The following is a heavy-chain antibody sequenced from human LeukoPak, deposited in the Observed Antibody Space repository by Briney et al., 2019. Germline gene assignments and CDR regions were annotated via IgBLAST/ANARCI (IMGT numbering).Heavy chain of an antibody. CDR1: GFTFSSYS. CDR3: ASGWLRFDFDY. CDR2: ISSSSSTI. Sequence: GGSLRLPCAASGFTFSSYSMNWVRQAPGKGLEWVSYISSSSSTIYYADSVKGRFTISRDNAKNSLYLQMNSLRAEDTAVYYCASGWLRFDFDYWGQGTLVTVSS. V-gene: IGHV3-48*01. J-gene: IGHJ4*02. D-gene: IGHD5-12*01.